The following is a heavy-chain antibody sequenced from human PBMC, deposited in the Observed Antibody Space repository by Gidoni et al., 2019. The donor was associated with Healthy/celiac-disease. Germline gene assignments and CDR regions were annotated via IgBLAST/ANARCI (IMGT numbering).Heavy chain of an antibody. CDR3: ARSVVVAATYNWFDP. CDR1: GGTFSSYA. CDR2: IIPIFGTA. D-gene: IGHD2-15*01. V-gene: IGHV1-69*01. J-gene: IGHJ5*02. Sequence: QVQLVQSGAEVKKPGSSVKVSCKASGGTFSSYAISWVRQAPGQGFEWMGGIIPIFGTANDVQKFQGRVTITADESTSTAYMELSSLRSEDTAVYYCARSVVVAATYNWFDPWGQGTLVTVSS.